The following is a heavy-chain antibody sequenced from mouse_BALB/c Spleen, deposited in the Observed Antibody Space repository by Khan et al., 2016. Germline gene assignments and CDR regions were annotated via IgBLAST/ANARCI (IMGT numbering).Heavy chain of an antibody. V-gene: IGHV3-2*02. CDR2: ISYSGST. CDR3: ARLGLLRTFAY. Sequence: EVQLQESGPGLVKPSQSLSLTCTVTGYSITSDYAWNWIRQFPGNKLEWMGYISYSGSTSYHPSLKSRISIPRDTSKNQFFLQLNSVPTEDTATYDCARLGLLRTFAYGGQGTTLTVSS. CDR1: GYSITSDYA. J-gene: IGHJ2*01. D-gene: IGHD1-1*01.